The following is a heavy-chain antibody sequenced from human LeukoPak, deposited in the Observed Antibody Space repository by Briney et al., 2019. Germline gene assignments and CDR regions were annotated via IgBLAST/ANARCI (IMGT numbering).Heavy chain of an antibody. D-gene: IGHD2-21*02. CDR2: IKAKTDDWTT. CDR3: TTDQKQYCGGDCYSA. CDR1: GFTFSTAW. J-gene: IGHJ4*02. Sequence: GSLRLSCAASGFTFSTAWMNWVRQAPGKGLEWVGRIKAKTDDWTTDYAAPVKGRFTISRDDSETTLYLQMNSLKTEDSAVYYCTTDQKQYCGGDCYSAWGQGTLVTVSS. V-gene: IGHV3-15*01.